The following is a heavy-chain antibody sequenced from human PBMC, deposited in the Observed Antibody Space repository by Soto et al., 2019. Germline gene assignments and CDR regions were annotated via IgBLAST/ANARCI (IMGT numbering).Heavy chain of an antibody. CDR1: GGTFSSYA. CDR2: IIPIFGTA. CDR3: ARDRQGGTIFGVVEN. Sequence: ASVKVSCKASGGTFSSYAISWVRQAPGQGLEWMGGIIPIFGTANYAQKFQGRVTITADESTSTAYMELSSLRSEDTAVYYCARDRQGGTIFGVVENWGQGTLVTVSS. D-gene: IGHD3-3*01. J-gene: IGHJ4*02. V-gene: IGHV1-69*13.